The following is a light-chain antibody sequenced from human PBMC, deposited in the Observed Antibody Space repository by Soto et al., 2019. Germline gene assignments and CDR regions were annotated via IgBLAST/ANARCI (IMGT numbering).Light chain of an antibody. J-gene: IGKJ5*01. V-gene: IGKV1-33*01. CDR2: AAS. CDR3: QQYENLPT. Sequence: DIQMTQSPSSLSASVGDRVTITCQASQNINNYLNWYQQKPGRAPKLLIYAASNLEAGVPSRFRGSGSGTDFTLTISLLPPDDIATYYCQQYENLPTFGQGTRLEIK. CDR1: QNINNY.